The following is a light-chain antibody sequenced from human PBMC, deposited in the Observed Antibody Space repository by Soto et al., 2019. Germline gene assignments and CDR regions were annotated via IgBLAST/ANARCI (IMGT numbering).Light chain of an antibody. CDR3: QHLFT. CDR2: DAS. J-gene: IGKJ3*01. Sequence: DIQMTQSPSSLSASVGDRVTITCQASQDITHYLNWYQQKPGESPKLLIYDASNLETGVPARFSGSGFGTDFTFAITSLQPEDIATYYCQHLFTFAPGTKVDFK. CDR1: QDITHY. V-gene: IGKV1-33*01.